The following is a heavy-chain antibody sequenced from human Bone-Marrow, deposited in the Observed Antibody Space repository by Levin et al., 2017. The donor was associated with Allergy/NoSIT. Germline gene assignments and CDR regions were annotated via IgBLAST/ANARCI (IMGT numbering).Heavy chain of an antibody. D-gene: IGHD6-13*01. Sequence: RSGGSLRLSCAASGFTVSSNYMSWVRQAPGKGLEWVSGIYSGGSTNYADSMKGRFTISRDNSKNTLYLQMNSLRVEDTAVYYCAADHGSSWCLHWGQGTLVTVSS. CDR2: IYSGGST. V-gene: IGHV3-66*01. CDR3: AADHGSSWCLH. CDR1: GFTVSSNY. J-gene: IGHJ4*02.